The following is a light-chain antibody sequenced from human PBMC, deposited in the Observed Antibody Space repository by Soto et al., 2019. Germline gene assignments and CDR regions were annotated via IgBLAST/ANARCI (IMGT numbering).Light chain of an antibody. CDR3: LQNNRYPWT. CDR2: AAS. V-gene: IGKV1-17*03. Sequence: DIQMTQSPSSVSASVGDRVTITCRASQDISDFLAWFQQKPGEVPKRLIYAASSLESGVPSRFSGSGSGTEFTLTISSLQPEDFATYYCLQNNRYPWTFGQGTKVDIK. CDR1: QDISDF. J-gene: IGKJ1*01.